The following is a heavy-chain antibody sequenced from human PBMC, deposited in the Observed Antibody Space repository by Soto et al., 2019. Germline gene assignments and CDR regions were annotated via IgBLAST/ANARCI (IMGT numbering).Heavy chain of an antibody. CDR3: ARDATVTTEVSGMDV. D-gene: IGHD4-17*01. Sequence: GGSLRLSCAASGFTFSSYGMHWVRQAPGKGLEWVAVIWYDGSNKYYADSVKGRFTISRDNSKNTLYLQMNSLRAEDTAVYYCARDATVTTEVSGMDVWGQGTTVTVSS. J-gene: IGHJ6*02. V-gene: IGHV3-33*01. CDR2: IWYDGSNK. CDR1: GFTFSSYG.